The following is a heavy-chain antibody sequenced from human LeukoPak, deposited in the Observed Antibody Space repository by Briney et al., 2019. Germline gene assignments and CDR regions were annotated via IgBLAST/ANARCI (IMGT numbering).Heavy chain of an antibody. CDR2: INHSGNS. D-gene: IGHD2-21*01. Sequence: SETLSLTCAVYGGSFSDYYWSWIRQSPGKGLEWIGEINHSGNSNYNPSLTSRVTMSVDTSKKQFFLKLSSVTAADTAVYYCARGRFQRRFMAIPFDPWGQGTLVIVSS. CDR1: GGSFSDYY. CDR3: ARGRFQRRFMAIPFDP. V-gene: IGHV4-34*01. J-gene: IGHJ5*02.